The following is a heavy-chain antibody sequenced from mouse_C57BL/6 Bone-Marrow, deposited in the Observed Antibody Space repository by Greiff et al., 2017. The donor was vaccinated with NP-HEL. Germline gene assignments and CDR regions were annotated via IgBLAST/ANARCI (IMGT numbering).Heavy chain of an antibody. J-gene: IGHJ4*01. CDR2: IYPRSGNT. D-gene: IGHD2-5*01. CDR3: ARAYYINVVWIWYAIDY. V-gene: IGHV1-81*01. Sequence: VQLVESGAELARPGASVKLSCKASGYTFTSYGISWVKQRTGQGLEWIGEIYPRSGNTYYNAKFKGKATLTADKSSSTAYMELRSLTSEDSAVYFSARAYYINVVWIWYAIDYGGQGTSVTVSS. CDR1: GYTFTSYG.